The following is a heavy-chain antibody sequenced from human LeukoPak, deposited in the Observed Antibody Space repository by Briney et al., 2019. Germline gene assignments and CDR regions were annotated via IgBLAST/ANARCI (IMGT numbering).Heavy chain of an antibody. Sequence: PSETLSLTCAVYGGSFSGYYWSWIRQPPGKGLEWIGEINHSGSTNYNPSFKSRVTISVDTSKNQSSLKLSSVTAADTAVYYCARPPVYDFWSGYVGGYYMDVWGKGTTVTVSS. J-gene: IGHJ6*03. CDR1: GGSFSGYY. V-gene: IGHV4-34*01. CDR3: ARPPVYDFWSGYVGGYYMDV. D-gene: IGHD3-3*01. CDR2: INHSGST.